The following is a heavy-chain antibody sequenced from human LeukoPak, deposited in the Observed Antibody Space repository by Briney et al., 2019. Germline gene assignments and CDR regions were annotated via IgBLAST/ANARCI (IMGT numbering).Heavy chain of an antibody. CDR3: ARYSSVANYFDY. CDR1: SGSISSYY. CDR2: IYYSGST. D-gene: IGHD3-22*01. Sequence: SETLSLTCTVSSGSISSYYWSWIRQPPGKGLEWIGYIYYSGSTNYNPSLKSRVTISVDTSKNQFSLKLSSVTAADTAVYYCARYSSVANYFDYWGQGTLVTVSS. V-gene: IGHV4-59*08. J-gene: IGHJ4*02.